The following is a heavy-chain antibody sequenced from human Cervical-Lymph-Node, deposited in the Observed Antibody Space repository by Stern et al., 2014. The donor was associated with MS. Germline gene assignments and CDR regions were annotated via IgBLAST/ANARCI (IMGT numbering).Heavy chain of an antibody. CDR1: GGSISSGSYY. D-gene: IGHD3-9*01. J-gene: IGHJ6*02. Sequence: QLQLQESGPGLVKPSQTLSLTCTVSGGSISSGSYYWSWIRQPAGKGLEWIGRIYTSGSTNYNPPLQSRVPISVDTSKNQFSLKLSSVTAADTAVYYCARDCRLRYFDNYGMDVWGQGTTVTVSS. V-gene: IGHV4-61*02. CDR3: ARDCRLRYFDNYGMDV. CDR2: IYTSGST.